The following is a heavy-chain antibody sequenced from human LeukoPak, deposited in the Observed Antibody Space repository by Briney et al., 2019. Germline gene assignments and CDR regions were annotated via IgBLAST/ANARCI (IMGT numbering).Heavy chain of an antibody. Sequence: SETLSLTCTVSGGSISSYYWSWIRQPPGKGLEWIGYIYYSGSTNYNPSLKSRVTISVDTSKNQFSLKLSSVTAADTAVYYCARVPFRSYYDSSGYCFDYWGQGTLVTVSS. V-gene: IGHV4-59*08. J-gene: IGHJ4*02. D-gene: IGHD3-22*01. CDR3: ARVPFRSYYDSSGYCFDY. CDR1: GGSISSYY. CDR2: IYYSGST.